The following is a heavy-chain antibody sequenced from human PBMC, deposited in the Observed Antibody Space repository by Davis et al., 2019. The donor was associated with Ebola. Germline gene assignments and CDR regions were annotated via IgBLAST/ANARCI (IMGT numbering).Heavy chain of an antibody. Sequence: MPSETLSLTCAVSGGSISSSNWWNWVRQPPGKGLEWIGEIYHSGSTNYNSSLKSRVTISVNTSKNQFSLKLSSVTAADTAVFYCARHPYYDSSGYHGYWANWFDPWGQGTLVTVSS. CDR1: GGSISSSNW. CDR2: IYHSGST. J-gene: IGHJ5*02. CDR3: ARHPYYDSSGYHGYWANWFDP. V-gene: IGHV4-4*02. D-gene: IGHD3-22*01.